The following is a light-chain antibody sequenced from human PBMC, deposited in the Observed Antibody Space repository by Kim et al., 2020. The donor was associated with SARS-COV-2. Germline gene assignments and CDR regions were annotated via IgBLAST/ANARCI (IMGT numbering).Light chain of an antibody. J-gene: IGLJ6*01. Sequence: GQSITISCTGTSRAIGGYNYVSWYQQYPGKAPKLMIYDVTDRPSGVSNRFSGSKSANTASLTISGLRADDEATYYCSSYTDDNTVIFGGGTKVTVL. V-gene: IGLV2-14*03. CDR3: SSYTDDNTVI. CDR1: SRAIGGYNY. CDR2: DVT.